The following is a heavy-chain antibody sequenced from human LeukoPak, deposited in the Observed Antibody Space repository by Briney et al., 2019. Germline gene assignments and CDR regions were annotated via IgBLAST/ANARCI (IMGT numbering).Heavy chain of an antibody. Sequence: SETLSLTCTVSGYSISSGYYWGWIRQPPGKGLEWIGTIYHSGSTYYNPSLKSRVTISVDTSKNQFSLKLSSVTAADTAVYYCARHVVGSGYIHDDAFDIWGQGTMVTVSS. J-gene: IGHJ3*02. CDR2: IYHSGST. CDR1: GYSISSGYY. D-gene: IGHD3-22*01. V-gene: IGHV4-38-2*02. CDR3: ARHVVGSGYIHDDAFDI.